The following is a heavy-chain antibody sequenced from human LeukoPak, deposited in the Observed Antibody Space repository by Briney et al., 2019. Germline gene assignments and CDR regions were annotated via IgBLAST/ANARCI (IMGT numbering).Heavy chain of an antibody. CDR2: IYTSGST. CDR1: VGSISSASYY. J-gene: IGHJ4*02. V-gene: IGHV4-61*02. Sequence: PSETLSLTCTVSVGSISSASYYWSWIRQPAGKGLEWIGRIYTSGSTYYNPSLKSRVTISVDTSKNQFSLKLSSVTAADTAVYYCARDLAVTTRRDPHFDYWGQGTLVTVSS. CDR3: ARDLAVTTRRDPHFDY. D-gene: IGHD4-11*01.